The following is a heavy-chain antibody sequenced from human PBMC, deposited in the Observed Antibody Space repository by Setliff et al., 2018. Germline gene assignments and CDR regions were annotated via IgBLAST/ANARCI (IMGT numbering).Heavy chain of an antibody. V-gene: IGHV4-31*01. CDR1: GASISSSSVNNF. CDR3: ARGHCSSGECPNYFDP. Sequence: SETLSLTCTVSGASISSSSVNNFWTWIRQLPGKGLEWIGYMNYGGTAYYNPSLKSLVSISIDTSKNQFSLKLASVTAADTAVYYCARGHCSSGECPNYFDPWGQGTQVTVSS. CDR2: MNYGGTA. D-gene: IGHD2-15*01. J-gene: IGHJ5*02.